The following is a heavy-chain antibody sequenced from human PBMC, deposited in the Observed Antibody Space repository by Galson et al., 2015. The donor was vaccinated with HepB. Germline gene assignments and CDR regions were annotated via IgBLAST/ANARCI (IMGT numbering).Heavy chain of an antibody. CDR2: IIPIFGTA. Sequence: SGGTFSSSAISWVRQAPGQGLEWMGGIIPIFGTANYAQKFQGRVTITADESTSTAYMELSSLRSEDTAVYYCARDHPGLEVLDYWGQGTLVTVSS. CDR1: GGTFSSSA. CDR3: ARDHPGLEVLDY. J-gene: IGHJ4*02. D-gene: IGHD1-1*01. V-gene: IGHV1-69*01.